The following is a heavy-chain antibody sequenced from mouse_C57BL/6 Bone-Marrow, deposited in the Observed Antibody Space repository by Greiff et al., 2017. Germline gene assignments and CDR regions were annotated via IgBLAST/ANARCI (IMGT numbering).Heavy chain of an antibody. CDR3: AGVQEDYDGGGGAMDY. D-gene: IGHD2-4*01. J-gene: IGHJ4*01. Sequence: DVMLVESGGGLVKPGGSLKLSCAASGFTFSSYAMSWVRQTPEKRLEWVATISDGGSYTYYPDNVKGRFTISRDNAKNNLYLQMSHLKSEDTAMYYGAGVQEDYDGGGGAMDYWGQGTSVTVSS. CDR1: GFTFSSYA. CDR2: ISDGGSYT. V-gene: IGHV5-4*03.